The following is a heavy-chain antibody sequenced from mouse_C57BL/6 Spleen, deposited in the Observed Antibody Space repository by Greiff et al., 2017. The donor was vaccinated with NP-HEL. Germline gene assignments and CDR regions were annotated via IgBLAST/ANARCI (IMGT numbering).Heavy chain of an antibody. J-gene: IGHJ4*01. CDR3: ARRPTTVVATDAMDY. Sequence: KLMESGGDLVKPGGSLKLSCAASGFTFSSYGMSWVRQTPDKRLEWVATISSGGSYTYYPDSVKGRFTISRDNAKNTLYLQMSSLKSEDTAMYYCARRPTTVVATDAMDYWGQGTSVTVSS. CDR1: GFTFSSYG. V-gene: IGHV5-6*02. CDR2: ISSGGSYT. D-gene: IGHD1-1*01.